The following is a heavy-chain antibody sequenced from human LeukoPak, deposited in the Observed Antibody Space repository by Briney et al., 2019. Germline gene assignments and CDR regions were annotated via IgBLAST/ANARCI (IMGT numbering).Heavy chain of an antibody. J-gene: IGHJ4*02. CDR3: ARRVGYYYDSSGYYEPHFDY. CDR1: GYSFTSYW. D-gene: IGHD3-22*01. V-gene: IGHV5-51*01. CDR2: IYPGDSDT. Sequence: KHGESLKISCKGPGYSFTSYWIGWVRQMPGKGLEWMGIIYPGDSDTRYSPSFQGQVTISADKSISTAYLQWSSLKAPDTAMYYCARRVGYYYDSSGYYEPHFDYWGQGTLVTVSS.